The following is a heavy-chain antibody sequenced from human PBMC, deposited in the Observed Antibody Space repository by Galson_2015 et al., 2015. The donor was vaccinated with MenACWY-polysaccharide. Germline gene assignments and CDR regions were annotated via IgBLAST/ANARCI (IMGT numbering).Heavy chain of an antibody. CDR3: AKSNSGYSYTRHWDY. Sequence: SLRLSCAASGFTFSGYAMTWLRQAPGKGLDWVSIISGGGATTNYADSVKGRFTISRDNSKNTLYLQMNSLRAEDTSIYYCAKSNSGYSYTRHWDYWGQGTLVTVSS. V-gene: IGHV3-23*01. J-gene: IGHJ4*02. D-gene: IGHD2-2*02. CDR1: GFTFSGYA. CDR2: ISGGGATT.